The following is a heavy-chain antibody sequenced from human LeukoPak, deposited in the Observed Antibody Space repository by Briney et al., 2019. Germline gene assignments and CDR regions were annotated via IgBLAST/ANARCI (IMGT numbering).Heavy chain of an antibody. V-gene: IGHV4-34*01. Sequence: TLSPTFVFYGGSFSCYYWSWIRQPPWRGPDWIGEINHSGSTNYNPSLKSQVTISVDTSKNPFSLKLSSLTAADTAVYYCARGGRYYDILAGYWSPRDYWGQGTLVTVSS. J-gene: IGHJ4*02. CDR3: ARGGRYYDILAGYWSPRDY. CDR1: GGSFSCYY. CDR2: INHSGST. D-gene: IGHD3-9*01.